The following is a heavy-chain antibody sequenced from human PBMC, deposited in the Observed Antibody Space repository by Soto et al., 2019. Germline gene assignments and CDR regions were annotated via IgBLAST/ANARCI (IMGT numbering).Heavy chain of an antibody. V-gene: IGHV3-30*18. J-gene: IGHJ5*02. CDR3: AKDKGPYYDFWSGQRWFDP. Sequence: QVQLVESGGGLVHPGTSLRLSCAASGFTFSTHGMHWVRQAPGKGPAWVAVISHDGSKKYYVESVEGRFSISRDNSNSIVHLQMNNVRTEDTAGYYCAKDKGPYYDFWSGQRWFDPWGQGPLVTVSS. CDR2: ISHDGSKK. CDR1: GFTFSTHG. D-gene: IGHD3-3*01.